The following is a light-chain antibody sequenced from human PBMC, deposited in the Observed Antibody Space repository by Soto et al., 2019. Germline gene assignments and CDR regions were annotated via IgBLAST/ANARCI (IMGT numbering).Light chain of an antibody. Sequence: EILMTQSPATLSVSPGERATLSCRASQSVTSNLAWYQQKLGQAPRLLIYDASTRATGIPARFSGSGSGTEFTLTISSLQSEDFAVYYCQQYNNWPLTFGGGTKVEI. CDR3: QQYNNWPLT. V-gene: IGKV3-15*01. CDR1: QSVTSN. CDR2: DAS. J-gene: IGKJ4*01.